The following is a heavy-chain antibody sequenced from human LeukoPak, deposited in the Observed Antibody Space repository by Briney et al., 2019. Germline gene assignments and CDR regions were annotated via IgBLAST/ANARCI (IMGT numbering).Heavy chain of an antibody. CDR1: GGTFSSYA. CDR2: IIPIFGTA. CDR3: ARGLAAAGTPLYYYYMDV. J-gene: IGHJ6*03. D-gene: IGHD6-13*01. Sequence: GASVKVSCKASGGTFSSYAISWVRQAPGQGLEWMGGIIPIFGTANYAQKFQGRVTITTDESTSTAYMELSSLRSEDTAVYYCARGLAAAGTPLYYYYMDVWGKGTTVTVSS. V-gene: IGHV1-69*05.